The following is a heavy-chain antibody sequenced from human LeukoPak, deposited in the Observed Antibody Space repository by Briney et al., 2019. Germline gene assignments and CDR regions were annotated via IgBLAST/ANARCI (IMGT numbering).Heavy chain of an antibody. CDR2: IKQDGSEK. CDR3: ARTVYGDYGGWLDP. CDR1: GFTFSSYW. D-gene: IGHD4-17*01. J-gene: IGHJ5*02. V-gene: IGHV3-7*01. Sequence: GGSLRLSCAASGFTFSSYWMSWVRQAPGKGLEWVANIKQDGSEKYYVDSVKGRFTISRDNAKNSLYLQMNSLRAEDTAMYYCARTVYGDYGGWLDPWGQGTLVTVSS.